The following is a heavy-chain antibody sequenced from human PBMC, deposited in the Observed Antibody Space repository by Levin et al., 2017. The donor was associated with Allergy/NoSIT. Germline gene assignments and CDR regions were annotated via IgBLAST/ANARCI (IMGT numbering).Heavy chain of an antibody. D-gene: IGHD4-11*01. J-gene: IGHJ4*02. CDR3: TRAATGNYISDY. CDR1: GFIFSDYY. Sequence: AGGSLRLSCAASGFIFSDYYMDWVRQAPGKGLEWIARSRTKARGYTTEYAASVKGRFTVSRDDSTSSLYLQVNSLKSEDTAVYYCTRAATGNYISDYWGQGTLVTVSS. V-gene: IGHV3-72*01. CDR2: SRTKARGYTT.